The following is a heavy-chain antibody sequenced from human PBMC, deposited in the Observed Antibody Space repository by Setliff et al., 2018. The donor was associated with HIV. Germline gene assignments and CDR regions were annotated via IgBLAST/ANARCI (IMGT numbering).Heavy chain of an antibody. Sequence: SVKVSCKPSGYTFTNYAITWVRQAPGQGLEWMGRIIPIFGTADYAQKFQGRLTIIADESTSTAYMELSDLRSEDTAVYYCASPRSAGTYQGAFYYFLDVWGRGTTVTVSS. D-gene: IGHD2-15*01. CDR1: GYTFTNYA. CDR2: IIPIFGTA. V-gene: IGHV1-69*13. CDR3: ASPRSAGTYQGAFYYFLDV. J-gene: IGHJ6*03.